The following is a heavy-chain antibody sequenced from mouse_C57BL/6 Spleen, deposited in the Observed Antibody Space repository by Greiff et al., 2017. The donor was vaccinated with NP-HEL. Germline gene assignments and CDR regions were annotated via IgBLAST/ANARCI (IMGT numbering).Heavy chain of an antibody. V-gene: IGHV1-50*01. J-gene: IGHJ2*01. Sequence: VQLQQSGAELVKPGASVKLSCKASGYTFTSYWMQWVKQRPGQGLEWIGEIDPSDSYTNYNQKFKGKATLSVDTSSSTAYMQLSSLTSEDSAGYYCAPTGPFDYWGQGTTLTVSS. CDR2: IDPSDSYT. CDR3: APTGPFDY. CDR1: GYTFTSYW.